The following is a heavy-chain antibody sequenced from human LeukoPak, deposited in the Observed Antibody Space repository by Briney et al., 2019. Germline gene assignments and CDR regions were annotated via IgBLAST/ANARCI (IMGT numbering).Heavy chain of an antibody. J-gene: IGHJ3*02. Sequence: SETLSLTCTVSGGSISSSSYYWGWIRQPPGKGLEWIGSIYYSGSTYYNPSLKSRVTISVDTSKNQFSLKLSSVTAADTAVYYCARDSIVVVTDDAFDIWGQGTMVTVSS. CDR2: IYYSGST. CDR1: GGSISSSSYY. D-gene: IGHD2-21*02. CDR3: ARDSIVVVTDDAFDI. V-gene: IGHV4-39*07.